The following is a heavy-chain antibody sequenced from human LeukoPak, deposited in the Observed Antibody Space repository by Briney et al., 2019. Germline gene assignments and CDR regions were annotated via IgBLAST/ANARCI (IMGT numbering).Heavy chain of an antibody. CDR3: ATVASSGWYVGYYFDY. CDR2: FDPEDGET. CDR1: GYTLTELS. Sequence: ASVKVSCKVSGYTLTELSMHWVRQAPGKGLEWMGGFDPEDGETIYAQKFQGRVTMTEDISTDTAYMELSSLRSEDTAVYYCATVASSGWYVGYYFDYWGQGTLVTVSS. V-gene: IGHV1-24*01. D-gene: IGHD6-19*01. J-gene: IGHJ4*02.